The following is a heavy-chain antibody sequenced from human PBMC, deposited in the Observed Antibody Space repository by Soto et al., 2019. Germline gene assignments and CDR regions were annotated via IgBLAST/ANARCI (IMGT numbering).Heavy chain of an antibody. D-gene: IGHD3-10*01. J-gene: IGHJ6*01. CDR2: IYYSGST. CDR3: ARDRGAFPWFGEGQHYYYGMDV. CDR1: GGSISSGDYY. Sequence: QVQLQESGPGLVKPSQTLSLTCTVSGGSISSGDYYWSWIRQPPGKGLEWIGYIYYSGSTYYNPSLKSRVTISVDTSKNQFSLKLSSVTAADTAVYYCARDRGAFPWFGEGQHYYYGMDVWGQGTTVTVSS. V-gene: IGHV4-30-4*01.